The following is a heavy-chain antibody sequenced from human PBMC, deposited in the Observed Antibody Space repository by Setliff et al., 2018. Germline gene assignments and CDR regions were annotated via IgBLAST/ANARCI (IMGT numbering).Heavy chain of an antibody. CDR1: GGTFSSYA. J-gene: IGHJ4*02. V-gene: IGHV1-69*05. CDR2: IIPIFGTA. Sequence: SVKVSCKASGGTFSSYAISWVRQAPGQGLEWMGRIIPIFGTANYAQKFQGRVTMTTDTSTSTAYMELRSLRSDDTAVYYCATERLLDYYGSGSYPSFDYWGQGTLVTVSS. D-gene: IGHD3-10*01. CDR3: ATERLLDYYGSGSYPSFDY.